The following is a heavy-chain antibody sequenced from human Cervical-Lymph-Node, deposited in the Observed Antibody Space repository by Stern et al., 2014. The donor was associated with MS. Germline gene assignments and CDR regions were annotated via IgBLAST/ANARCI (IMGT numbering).Heavy chain of an antibody. CDR3: DL. CDR1: GGTFNNFA. CDR2: IMPTFDST. J-gene: IGHJ2*01. Sequence: VQLVESGAEVKKPGSSVTVSCKASGGTFNNFAISWVRQVPGQGYEWMAGIMPTFDSTTFAHKFRHRVTITADKSSNTVYMEFCVRGLSGYDYWYFDLWGRGTLITVSS. V-gene: IGHV1-69*06. D-gene: IGHD5-12*01.